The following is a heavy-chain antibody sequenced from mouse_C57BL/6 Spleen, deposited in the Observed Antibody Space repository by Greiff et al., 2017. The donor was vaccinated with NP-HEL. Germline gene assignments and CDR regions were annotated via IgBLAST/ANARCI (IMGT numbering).Heavy chain of an antibody. CDR2: IYPGSGST. CDR3: ARVYYYGSSYWYFDV. CDR1: GYTFTSYW. Sequence: QVQLQQSGAELVKPGASVKMSCKASGYTFTSYWITWVKQRPGQGLEWIGDIYPGSGSTNYNEKFKSKATLTVDTSSSTAYMQLSSLTSEDSAVYYCARVYYYGSSYWYFDVWGTGTTVTVSS. D-gene: IGHD1-1*01. J-gene: IGHJ1*03. V-gene: IGHV1-55*01.